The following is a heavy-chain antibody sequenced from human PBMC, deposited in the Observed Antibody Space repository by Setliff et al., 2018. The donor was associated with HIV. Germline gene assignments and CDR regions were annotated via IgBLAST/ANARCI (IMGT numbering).Heavy chain of an antibody. J-gene: IGHJ4*02. D-gene: IGHD4-4*01. Sequence: GGSLRLSCATSGFTFSSYGMHWVRQAPGKGLEWVAFIRYDDTYKFYADSLKGRFTISRDNSKNTLYLEMNSLKIEDTAVYYCVTKGRDVYTLEVPGWGQGTLVTVSS. CDR2: IRYDDTYK. CDR1: GFTFSSYG. V-gene: IGHV3-30*02. CDR3: VTKGRDVYTLEVPG.